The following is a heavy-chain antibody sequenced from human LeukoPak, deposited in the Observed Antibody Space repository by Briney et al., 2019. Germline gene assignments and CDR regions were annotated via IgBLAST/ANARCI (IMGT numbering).Heavy chain of an antibody. CDR1: GFSFSSYA. V-gene: IGHV3-30*02. CDR2: IRYDGSNK. D-gene: IGHD2-2*01. Sequence: PGGSLRLSCAASGFSFSSYAMSWVRQAPGKGLEWVAFIRYDGSNKYYADSVKGRFTISRDNSKNTLYLQMNSLRAEDTAVYYCAKERCSSTSCYNWFDPWGQGTLVTVSS. CDR3: AKERCSSTSCYNWFDP. J-gene: IGHJ5*02.